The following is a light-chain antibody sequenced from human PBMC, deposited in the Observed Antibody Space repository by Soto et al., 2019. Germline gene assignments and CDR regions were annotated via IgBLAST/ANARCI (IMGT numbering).Light chain of an antibody. J-gene: IGKJ1*01. CDR2: AAS. CDR3: QQYGSSSWT. V-gene: IGKV3-20*01. Sequence: EIVLTQSPGTLSSSPGERVTLSSRASQSVSSSYLAWYQQKRGLAPRLLIYAASSRAAGIPDRFSGSGSGTDFTLTISRLEPEDFAVYYCQQYGSSSWTFGQGTKVDIK. CDR1: QSVSSSY.